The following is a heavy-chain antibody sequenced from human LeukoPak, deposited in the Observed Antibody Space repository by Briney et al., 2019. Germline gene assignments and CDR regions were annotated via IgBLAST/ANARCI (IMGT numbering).Heavy chain of an antibody. J-gene: IGHJ2*01. CDR2: IFYDDGGT. Sequence: SETLSLTCTVSGGSISGHHWSWIRQPPGKGLEWICYIFYDDGGTEYTPPLESRVTISVDTSKNQFSLHLNSVTAADTAIYYCAREAAARSNLWGRGTLVTVAS. CDR1: GGSISGHH. V-gene: IGHV4-59*11. D-gene: IGHD6-25*01. CDR3: AREAAARSNL.